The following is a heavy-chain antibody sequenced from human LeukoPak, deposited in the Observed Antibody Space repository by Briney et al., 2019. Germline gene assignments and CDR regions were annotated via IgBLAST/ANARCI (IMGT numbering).Heavy chain of an antibody. Sequence: ASVKVSCKASGYTFTGYYFHWVRQAPGQGLEWMGWINPNSGVTSYAQNFQDRVTMTTDTSTSTAYMELRSLRSDDTAAYYCARAAYGDYLNSWAWGQGTLVTVSS. J-gene: IGHJ4*02. CDR3: ARAAYGDYLNSWA. CDR1: GYTFTGYY. CDR2: INPNSGVT. D-gene: IGHD4-17*01. V-gene: IGHV1-2*02.